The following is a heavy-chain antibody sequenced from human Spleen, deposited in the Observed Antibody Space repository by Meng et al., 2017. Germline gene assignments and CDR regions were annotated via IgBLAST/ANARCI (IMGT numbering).Heavy chain of an antibody. CDR1: GYPFTAFY. D-gene: IGHD2-21*01. CDR3: VRDENISLGKLFGDY. CDR2: IIPNSGDT. Sequence: QVQLAQSGAEVKGPGASVKVSCKPSGYPFTAFYIHWVRQAPGQGLEWMGHIIPNSGDTLYAPKFQGRVSMTADTSIGTAYVELSGLRSDDTAIYYCVRDENISLGKLFGDYWGQGTLVTVSS. J-gene: IGHJ4*02. V-gene: IGHV1-2*06.